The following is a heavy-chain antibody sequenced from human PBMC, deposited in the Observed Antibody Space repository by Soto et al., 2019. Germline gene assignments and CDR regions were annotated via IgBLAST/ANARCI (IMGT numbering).Heavy chain of an antibody. Sequence: GGSLRLSCAASGFTFSSYAMSWVRQAPGKGLEWVSAISGSGGSTYHADSVKGRFTISRDNSKNTLYLQMNSLRAEDTAVYYCAKDPVLRFLEWPSFDYWGQGTLVTVSS. CDR2: ISGSGGST. D-gene: IGHD3-3*01. CDR1: GFTFSSYA. CDR3: AKDPVLRFLEWPSFDY. J-gene: IGHJ4*02. V-gene: IGHV3-23*01.